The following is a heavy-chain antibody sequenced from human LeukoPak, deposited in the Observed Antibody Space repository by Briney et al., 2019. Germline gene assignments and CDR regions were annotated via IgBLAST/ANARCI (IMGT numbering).Heavy chain of an antibody. J-gene: IGHJ4*02. Sequence: PGGSLRLSCAASEFTFSDYTINWVRQAPGKGLELLSYISGSASDVNYIDSVRGRFTISRDNAKNSLYLHMNSLTVEDTAVYYCSRDPRNNDYWGQGTLVTVSS. V-gene: IGHV3-11*01. CDR3: SRDPRNNDY. CDR1: EFTFSDYT. CDR2: ISGSASDV.